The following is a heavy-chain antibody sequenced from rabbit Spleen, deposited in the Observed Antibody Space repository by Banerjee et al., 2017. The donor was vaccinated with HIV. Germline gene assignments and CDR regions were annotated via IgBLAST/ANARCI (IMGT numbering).Heavy chain of an antibody. CDR3: ARAPYNPFRLDL. CDR2: IATAYGGA. D-gene: IGHD1-1*01. CDR1: GFSFSSGDD. Sequence: QEQLEESGGGLVKPEGSLTLTCTASGFSFSSGDDMCWVRQAPGKGLEWIGCIATAYGGAYYGSWAQDRFTISKTSSTVDLKMTSLTVADTATYFCARAPYNPFRLDLWGQGTLVTVS. V-gene: IGHV1S45*01. J-gene: IGHJ3*01.